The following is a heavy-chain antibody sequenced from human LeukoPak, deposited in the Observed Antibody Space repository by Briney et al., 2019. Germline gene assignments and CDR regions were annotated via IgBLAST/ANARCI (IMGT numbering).Heavy chain of an antibody. D-gene: IGHD3-9*01. CDR1: VGCLSGYY. Sequence: SETLTLTCTVSVGCLSGYYCSCIGQSPGPQLEEFGSIYDTGSTYYNPSLKSRVTIFVDTSKNQFSLRLTSVTAADTAMYYCARQNHDIGTNWFDPWGQGTLVTVSS. J-gene: IGHJ5*02. V-gene: IGHV4-59*08. CDR3: ARQNHDIGTNWFDP. CDR2: IYDTGST.